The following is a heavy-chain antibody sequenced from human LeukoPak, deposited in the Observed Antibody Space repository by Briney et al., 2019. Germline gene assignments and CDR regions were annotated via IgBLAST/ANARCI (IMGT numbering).Heavy chain of an antibody. Sequence: GGSLRLSCAASGFTFSTYLMKWVRQAPGKGLEWVSSISSSSDYIYYADSVKGRFTISRDNAKNSLFLQMNSLRAEDTAVYFCARGNIKFDYWGRGTLVTVSS. V-gene: IGHV3-21*01. CDR1: GFTFSTYL. J-gene: IGHJ4*02. CDR2: ISSSSDYI. CDR3: ARGNIKFDY.